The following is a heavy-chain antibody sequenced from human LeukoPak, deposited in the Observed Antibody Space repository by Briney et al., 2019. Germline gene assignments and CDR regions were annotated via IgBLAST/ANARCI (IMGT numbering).Heavy chain of an antibody. D-gene: IGHD3-3*01. CDR1: GFTFSRYG. CDR2: IRYDGSNK. J-gene: IGHJ6*03. V-gene: IGHV3-30*02. CDR3: AKDLTIFGVVVPYYMDV. Sequence: GGSLRLSCAASGFTFSRYGMHWVRQAPGKGLEWVAFIRYDGSNKYYADSVKGRFTISRDNSKNTLYLQMNSLRAEDTAVYYCAKDLTIFGVVVPYYMDVWGKGTTVTVSS.